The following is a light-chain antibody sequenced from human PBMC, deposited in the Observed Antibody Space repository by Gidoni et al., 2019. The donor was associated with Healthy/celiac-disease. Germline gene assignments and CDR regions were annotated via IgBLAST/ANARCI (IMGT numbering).Light chain of an antibody. Sequence: DIQMTQSPSSLSASVGDRVTITCRASQSISSYLNWYQQKPGKAPKLLIYAASSLQSGVPSRFSGSGSGTDFTLTISSLQPEDFATYYCQQSYSTPPTFGHXPKVEIK. CDR2: AAS. J-gene: IGKJ1*01. CDR1: QSISSY. V-gene: IGKV1-39*01. CDR3: QQSYSTPPT.